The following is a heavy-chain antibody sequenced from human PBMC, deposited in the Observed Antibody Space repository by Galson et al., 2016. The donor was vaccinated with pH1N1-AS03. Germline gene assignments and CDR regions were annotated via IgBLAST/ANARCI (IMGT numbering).Heavy chain of an antibody. D-gene: IGHD1-26*01. Sequence: SLRLSCAASGFTFSSSWMHWVRQAPGKGLVWVSRINSDGSSTNYADSVRGRFTISRDNSKNTLYLQMNSLRAEDTAVYYCARKRYYANFDYWGQGTLVIVSS. J-gene: IGHJ4*02. CDR3: ARKRYYANFDY. V-gene: IGHV3-74*01. CDR1: GFTFSSSW. CDR2: INSDGSST.